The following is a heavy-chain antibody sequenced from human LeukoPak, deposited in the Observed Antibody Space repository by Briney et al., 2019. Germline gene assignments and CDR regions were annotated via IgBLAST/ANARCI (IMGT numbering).Heavy chain of an antibody. D-gene: IGHD3-3*01. CDR3: AKVERFLEWSPFDY. J-gene: IGHJ4*02. Sequence: PGGSLRLSCAASGFTFSSYAMSWVRQAPGKGLEWVSAISGSGGSTYYADSVKGRFTISRDNSKNTLYLQMNSLRAGDTAVYYCAKVERFLEWSPFDYWGQGTLVTVSS. CDR2: ISGSGGST. CDR1: GFTFSSYA. V-gene: IGHV3-23*01.